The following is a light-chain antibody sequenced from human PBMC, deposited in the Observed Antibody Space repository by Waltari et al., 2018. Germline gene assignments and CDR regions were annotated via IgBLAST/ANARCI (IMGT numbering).Light chain of an antibody. J-gene: IGKJ2*03. V-gene: IGKV3-11*01. Sequence: EIVLTQSPATLSLSPGERATLSCRASQSVSSYLAWYQQKPGQAPRLLIYDASNRATGIPARFSGSGSGTDFTLTISSLEPEDFAVYYCQQRSNWPPYGFGQGTKLEI. CDR2: DAS. CDR1: QSVSSY. CDR3: QQRSNWPPYG.